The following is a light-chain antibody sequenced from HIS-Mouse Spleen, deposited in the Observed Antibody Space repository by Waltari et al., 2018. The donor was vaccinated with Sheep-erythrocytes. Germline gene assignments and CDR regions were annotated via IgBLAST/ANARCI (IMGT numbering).Light chain of an antibody. V-gene: IGLV3-10*01. CDR2: EDS. J-gene: IGLJ1*01. CDR3: YSTDSSGNHSV. Sequence: SYELTQPPSVSVSPGQPARITCPGDALPQKYAYWYQQKSGQAPVLVIYEDSKRPSGIPERFSGSSSGTMATLTISGAQVEDEADYYCYSTDSSGNHSVFGTGTKVTVL. CDR1: ALPQKY.